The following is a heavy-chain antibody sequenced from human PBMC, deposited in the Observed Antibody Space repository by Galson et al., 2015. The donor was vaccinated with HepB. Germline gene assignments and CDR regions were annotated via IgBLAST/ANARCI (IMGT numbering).Heavy chain of an antibody. CDR2: IYSGGST. Sequence: SLRLSCAASGFTVSNNYMTWVRQAPGKGLEWVSVIYSGGSTYYAGSVKGRFTISRDNSKNTLYLQMSSLRAEDTAVYYCGRDTRSLGALDVWGQGTMVTASS. J-gene: IGHJ3*01. D-gene: IGHD3-16*01. CDR3: GRDTRSLGALDV. V-gene: IGHV3-53*01. CDR1: GFTVSNNY.